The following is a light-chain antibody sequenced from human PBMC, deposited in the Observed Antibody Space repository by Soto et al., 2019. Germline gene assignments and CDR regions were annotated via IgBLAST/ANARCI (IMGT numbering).Light chain of an antibody. CDR3: SSYAGRYTLI. Sequence: QSALTQPRSVSGSPGQSVNISCTGTSSDVGGYNFVSWYQQHPGKVPSLLIYHVSQRPSGVPNRFSGYRSGNTASLTISGLQADYEDDYGCSSYAGRYTLIFGGGTKLTVL. CDR1: SSDVGGYNF. V-gene: IGLV2-11*01. J-gene: IGLJ2*01. CDR2: HVS.